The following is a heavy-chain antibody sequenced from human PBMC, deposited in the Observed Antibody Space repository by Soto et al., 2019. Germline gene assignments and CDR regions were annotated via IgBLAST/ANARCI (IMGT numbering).Heavy chain of an antibody. CDR1: GLTFTNYP. CDR3: ASRNYYDSSGYYYWYYFDF. Sequence: PGGSLRLSCAASGLTFTNYPMSWVRQAPGKGLKWVSVISGSGDSTYYAESVKGRFTISRDNSKNTLYLQMNSVGAEDTAVYYCASRNYYDSSGYYYWYYFDFWGQGTLVTVSS. J-gene: IGHJ4*02. CDR2: ISGSGDST. V-gene: IGHV3-23*01. D-gene: IGHD3-22*01.